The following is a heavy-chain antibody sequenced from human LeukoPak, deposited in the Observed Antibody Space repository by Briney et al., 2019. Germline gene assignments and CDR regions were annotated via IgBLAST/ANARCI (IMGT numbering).Heavy chain of an antibody. D-gene: IGHD3-16*02. CDR2: IYYSGST. CDR1: GGSISSYY. CDR3: ARNLGIRDVWGSYRFQGPNEYYFDY. Sequence: SETLSLTCTVSGGSISSYYWNWIRQPPGKGLEWIGYIYYSGSTNYNPSLKSRVTISVDTSKNQFSLKLSSVTAADTAVYYCARNLGIRDVWGSYRFQGPNEYYFDYWGQGTLVTVSS. V-gene: IGHV4-59*12. J-gene: IGHJ4*02.